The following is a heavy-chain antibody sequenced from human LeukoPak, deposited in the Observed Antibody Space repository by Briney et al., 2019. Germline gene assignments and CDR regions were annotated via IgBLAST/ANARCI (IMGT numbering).Heavy chain of an antibody. CDR3: ARGQGRRGKGGYYYYYMDV. D-gene: IGHD3-10*01. Sequence: SETLSLTCTVSGGSISSYYWSWIRQPAGKGLEWIGRIYISGSGSTNYNPSLKSRVTMSVDTSKNRFSLKLRSVTAADTAVYYCARGQGRRGKGGYYYYYMDVWGTGTTVTISS. CDR1: GGSISSYY. CDR2: IYISGSGST. V-gene: IGHV4-4*07. J-gene: IGHJ6*03.